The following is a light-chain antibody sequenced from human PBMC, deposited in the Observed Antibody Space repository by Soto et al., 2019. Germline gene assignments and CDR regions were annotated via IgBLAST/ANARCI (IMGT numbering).Light chain of an antibody. V-gene: IGLV2-14*01. CDR3: SSYTTGSTLGV. CDR1: SSDVGGYNY. CDR2: EVS. Sequence: QSALTQPASVSGSPGQSITISCTGTSSDVGGYNYVSWYQQHPGKAPKLVIYEVSNRPSGISNRFSGSKSGNTASLTISGLQAEDAADYYCSSYTTGSTLGVFGGGTKLTDL. J-gene: IGLJ3*02.